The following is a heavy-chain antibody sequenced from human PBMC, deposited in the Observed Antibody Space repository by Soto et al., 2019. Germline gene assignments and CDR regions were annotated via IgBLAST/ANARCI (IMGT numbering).Heavy chain of an antibody. J-gene: IGHJ4*02. Sequence: PGGSLRLSCAASGFTVSNNYMSWVRQAPGKGLEYVSVIYSGGGTYYADSVKGRFTISRDSSKNTLYLQMDSLGAEDTAVYYCAKEGRQWLVTSDFNYWGQGALVTVSS. CDR3: AKEGRQWLVTSDFNY. CDR1: GFTVSNNY. D-gene: IGHD6-19*01. CDR2: IYSGGGT. V-gene: IGHV3-66*01.